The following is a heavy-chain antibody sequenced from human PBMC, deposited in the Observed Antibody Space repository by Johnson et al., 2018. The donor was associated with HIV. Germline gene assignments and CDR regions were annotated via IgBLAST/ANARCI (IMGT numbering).Heavy chain of an antibody. CDR1: GFTFSGYG. V-gene: IGHV3-30*03. J-gene: IGHJ3*02. CDR2: ISYDGSNK. CDR3: ARDALGSAFDI. D-gene: IGHD7-27*01. Sequence: QVQLVESGGGVVRPGGSLRLSCAASGFTFSGYGMHWVRQAPGKGLEWVAVISYDGSNKYYADSVKGRFTISRDNAKNSLYLQMNSLRAEDTAVYYCARDALGSAFDIWGQGTMVTVSS.